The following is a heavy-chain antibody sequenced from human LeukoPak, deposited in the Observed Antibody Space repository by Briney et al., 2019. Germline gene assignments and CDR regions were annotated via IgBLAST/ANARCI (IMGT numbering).Heavy chain of an antibody. D-gene: IGHD6-19*01. Sequence: GGSLRLSCAVSGFTFSNYDMHWVRQAPGKGLEYVSAISSNGGSAYYANSVKGRFTISRDNSKNTLYLQMNSLRAEDTAVYYCGRPVPVAGRRGYYFDYWGQGTLVTVSS. J-gene: IGHJ4*02. CDR1: GFTFSNYD. CDR3: GRPVPVAGRRGYYFDY. V-gene: IGHV3-64*01. CDR2: ISSNGGSA.